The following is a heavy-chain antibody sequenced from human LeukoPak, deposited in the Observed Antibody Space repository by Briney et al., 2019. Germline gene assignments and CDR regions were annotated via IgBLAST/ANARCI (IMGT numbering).Heavy chain of an antibody. J-gene: IGHJ6*03. Sequence: SQTLSLTCAISGDSVSSNSAAWNWIRQSPSRGLEWLGRTYYRSKWYNDYAVSVKSRITINPDTSKNQFSLQLNSVTPEDTAVYYCARVGGGAAAGTRYYYYYMDVWGKGATVTVSS. V-gene: IGHV6-1*01. CDR3: ARVGGGAAAGTRYYYYYMDV. D-gene: IGHD6-13*01. CDR1: GDSVSSNSAA. CDR2: TYYRSKWYN.